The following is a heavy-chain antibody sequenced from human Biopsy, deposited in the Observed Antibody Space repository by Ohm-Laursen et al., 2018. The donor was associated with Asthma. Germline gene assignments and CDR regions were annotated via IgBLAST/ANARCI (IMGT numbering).Heavy chain of an antibody. CDR1: SGSGSYMRSGNYY. D-gene: IGHD6-13*01. CDR3: VRGSSSWHHGPFHYYYGLDV. J-gene: IGHJ6*02. CDR2: IYYSGTT. Sequence: SETLSLTCSLSSGSGSYMRSGNYYWGWIRQPPGKGLEWIGSIYYSGTTYYNPSLESRVTVSAYTSKNQFSLKLSSVTAADTAVYYCVRGSSSWHHGPFHYYYGLDVWGQGTTATVSS. V-gene: IGHV4-39*01.